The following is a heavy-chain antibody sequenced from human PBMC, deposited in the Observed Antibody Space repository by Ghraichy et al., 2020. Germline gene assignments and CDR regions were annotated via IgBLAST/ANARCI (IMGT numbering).Heavy chain of an antibody. Sequence: SETLSLTCTVSGGFISSTTAYWGWIRQPPGKGLEWIGTIYYTGRTYFNPSLKSRVSISVDTSKNQFSLELSSVTAADTATYYCARQGLADYDFWGGYYTGSNYYYYIDVWGKGATVTVSS. CDR1: GGFISSTTAY. CDR3: ARQGLADYDFWGGYYTGSNYYYYIDV. D-gene: IGHD3-3*01. J-gene: IGHJ6*03. V-gene: IGHV4-39*01. CDR2: IYYTGRT.